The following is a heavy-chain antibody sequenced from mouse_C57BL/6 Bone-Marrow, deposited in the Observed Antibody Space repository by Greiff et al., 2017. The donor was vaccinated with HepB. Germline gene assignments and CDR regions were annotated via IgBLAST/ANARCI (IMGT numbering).Heavy chain of an antibody. CDR1: GFNIKDYY. CDR3: TTDQFAY. V-gene: IGHV14-4*01. J-gene: IGHJ3*01. Sequence: VQLQQSGAELVRPGASVKLSCTASGFNIKDYYMHWVKQRPEQGLEWIGWIDPENGDTEYASKFQGKATITADTSSNTAYLQLSSLTSEDTAVYYCTTDQFAYWGQGTLVTVSA. CDR2: IDPENGDT.